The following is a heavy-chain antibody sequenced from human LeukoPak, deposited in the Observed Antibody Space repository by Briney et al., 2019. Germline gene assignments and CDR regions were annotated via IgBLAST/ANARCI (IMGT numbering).Heavy chain of an antibody. CDR2: ISAYNGNT. J-gene: IGHJ6*03. Sequence: ASVKVSCKASGYTFTSYGISWARQAPGQGLEWMGWISAYNGNTNYAQKLQGRVTMTTDTSTSTAYMELRSLRSDDTAVYYCARSGGGSGSYPTYNMDVWGKGTTVTISS. CDR1: GYTFTSYG. D-gene: IGHD3-10*01. V-gene: IGHV1-18*01. CDR3: ARSGGGSGSYPTYNMDV.